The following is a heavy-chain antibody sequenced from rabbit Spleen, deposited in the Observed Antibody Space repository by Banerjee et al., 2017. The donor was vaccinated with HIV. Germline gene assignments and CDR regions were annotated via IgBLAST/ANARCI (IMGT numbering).Heavy chain of an antibody. D-gene: IGHD1-1*01. CDR3: ARDLVGVIGWNFNL. V-gene: IGHV1S45*01. J-gene: IGHJ4*01. Sequence: QEQLVESGGGLVQPEGSLTLTCKASGFSFGDRDVMCWVRQAPGKGLEWIACINAATGKAVYASWAKGRFTISKTSSNTVTLQMTSLTAADTATCFCARDLVGVIGWNFNLWGQGTLVTVS. CDR2: INAATGKA. CDR1: GFSFGDRDV.